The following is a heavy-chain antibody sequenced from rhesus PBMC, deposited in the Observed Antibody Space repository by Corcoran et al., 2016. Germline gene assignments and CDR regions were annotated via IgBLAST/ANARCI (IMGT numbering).Heavy chain of an antibody. CDR1: GFTFSNYW. CDR3: TTIFYEDDYGYDYTGAVDF. J-gene: IGHJ3*01. CDR2: VKRKADGETA. Sequence: EVQLVASGAGLVQPGGSLRLSCAASGFTFSNYWMSWVRQAPGQGLGWVARVKRKADGETADYTASVKGRITISRDDSKHTRYLQMNSLKTEDTAVDYCTTIFYEDDYGYDYTGAVDFWGQGLRVTVSS. D-gene: IGHD3-9*01. V-gene: IGHV3-30*02.